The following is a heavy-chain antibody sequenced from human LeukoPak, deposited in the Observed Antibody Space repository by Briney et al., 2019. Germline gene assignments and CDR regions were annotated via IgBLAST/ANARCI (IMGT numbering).Heavy chain of an antibody. CDR3: ARARRGDFWSGYYVNWFDP. J-gene: IGHJ5*02. Sequence: PGGSLRLSCAASGFTVSSSYMYWVRQAPGKGLEWVSFFYRGEITYYAESVRGRFTISRDISKNTLYLLMNSLIPEDTAVYYCARARRGDFWSGYYVNWFDPWGQGTLVTVSS. V-gene: IGHV3-53*01. D-gene: IGHD3-3*01. CDR1: GFTVSSSY. CDR2: FYRGEIT.